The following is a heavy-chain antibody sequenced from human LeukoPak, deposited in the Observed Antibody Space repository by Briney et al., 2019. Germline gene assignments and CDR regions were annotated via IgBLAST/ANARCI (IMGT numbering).Heavy chain of an antibody. Sequence: PSETLSLTCTVSGGSISSRSYYWGWIRQPPGTGLEWIGSIYYTGSTYYNPSLKSRVTISVDTSKNQFSLKLSSVTAADTAVYYCARQSMARGQIDYWGQGTLVTVSS. CDR3: ARQSMARGQIDY. CDR2: IYYTGST. J-gene: IGHJ4*02. V-gene: IGHV4-39*01. D-gene: IGHD3-10*01. CDR1: GGSISSRSYY.